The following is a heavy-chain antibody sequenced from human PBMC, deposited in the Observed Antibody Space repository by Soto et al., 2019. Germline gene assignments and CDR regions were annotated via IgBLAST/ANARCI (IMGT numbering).Heavy chain of an antibody. Sequence: QVQLQESGPGLVKPSENLSLTCTVSGGSVSSGSYYWSWIRQPPGKGLEWIGYIYYSGSTNYNPSLKSRVTISVDTSKNQFSLKLSSVTAADTAVYYCARGSGWTNYWGQGTLVTVSS. CDR2: IYYSGST. CDR3: ARGSGWTNY. CDR1: GGSVSSGSYY. V-gene: IGHV4-61*01. J-gene: IGHJ4*02. D-gene: IGHD6-19*01.